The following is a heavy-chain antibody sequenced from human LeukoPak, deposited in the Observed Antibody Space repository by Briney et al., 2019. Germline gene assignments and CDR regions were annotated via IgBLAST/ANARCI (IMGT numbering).Heavy chain of an antibody. D-gene: IGHD3-3*01. CDR2: IYYSGST. CDR3: AREYDFWSGYYRVPYYYYYYMDV. V-gene: IGHV4-39*07. CDR1: GGSISSSSYY. J-gene: IGHJ6*03. Sequence: SETLSLTCTVSGGSISSSSYYWGWIRQPPGTGLEWIGSIYYSGSTYYNPSLKSRVTISVDTSKNQFSLKLSSVTAADTAVYYCAREYDFWSGYYRVPYYYYYYMDVWGKGTTVTVSS.